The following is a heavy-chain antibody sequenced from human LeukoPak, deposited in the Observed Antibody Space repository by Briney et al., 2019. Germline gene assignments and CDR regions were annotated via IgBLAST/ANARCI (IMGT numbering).Heavy chain of an antibody. J-gene: IGHJ4*02. CDR2: IQSKTDSGTT. V-gene: IGHV3-15*01. CDR3: AKDRRYCSGGSCGYYFDY. Sequence: GGSLRLSCAASGFTFSNAWMSWVRQAPGKGLEWVGRIQSKTDSGTTDYAAPVKGRFTISRDNSKNTLYLQMNSLRAEDTAVYYCAKDRRYCSGGSCGYYFDYWGQGTLVTVSS. CDR1: GFTFSNAW. D-gene: IGHD2-15*01.